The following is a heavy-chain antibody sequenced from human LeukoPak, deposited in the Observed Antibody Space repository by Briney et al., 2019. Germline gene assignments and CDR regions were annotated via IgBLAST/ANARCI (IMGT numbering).Heavy chain of an antibody. CDR2: ISYRGDTM. V-gene: IGHV3-48*02. CDR3: ARGETAVTSYLHF. D-gene: IGHD4-17*01. J-gene: IGHJ4*02. CDR1: GFIFSSYS. Sequence: GGSLRLSCAAYGFIFSSYSMNWVRRPPGKGLEWVAFISYRGDTMYYADSVRGRFTISRDNAMSSLYLQMNSLRDGDTAVYYCARGETAVTSYLHFWGQGTLVTVSS.